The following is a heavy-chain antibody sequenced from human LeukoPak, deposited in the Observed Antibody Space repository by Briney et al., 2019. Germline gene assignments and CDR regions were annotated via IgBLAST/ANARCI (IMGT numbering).Heavy chain of an antibody. D-gene: IGHD3-22*01. Sequence: SPSETLSLTCTVSGASISTYYWSWIRQPAGKGLEWIGRMYNTGSTNYNPSLKSRVTMSVDTSKNQLSLRLSSVTAADTAVYYCARQSDSSGYYYLGAFDFWGQGTMVTVSS. CDR3: ARQSDSSGYYYLGAFDF. J-gene: IGHJ3*01. CDR2: MYNTGST. CDR1: GASISTYY. V-gene: IGHV4-4*07.